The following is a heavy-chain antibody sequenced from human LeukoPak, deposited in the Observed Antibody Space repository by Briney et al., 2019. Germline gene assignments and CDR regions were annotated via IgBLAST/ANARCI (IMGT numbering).Heavy chain of an antibody. J-gene: IGHJ4*02. CDR3: ARRVFARFGELLWYKFDY. CDR2: INHSGST. D-gene: IGHD3-10*01. V-gene: IGHV4-34*01. CDR1: GGSFSGYY. Sequence: PSETLSLTCAVYGGSFSGYYWSWIRQPPGKGLEWIGEINHSGSTNYNPSLKSRVTISVDTSKNQFSLKLSSVTAADTAVYYCARRVFARFGELLWYKFDYWGQGTLVTVSS.